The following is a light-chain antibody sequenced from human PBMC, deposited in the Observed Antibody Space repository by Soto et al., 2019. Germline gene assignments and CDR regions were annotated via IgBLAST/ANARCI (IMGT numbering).Light chain of an antibody. Sequence: IQMTNSPSSLSASLGHRIPVTCRASQSIRNELGWYQQQPGKAPKLLIYEASKLATGVPSRISGSGSGTEFTLTISSLQPDDFATYYCQHYNSYFEAFGQGTKVDIK. J-gene: IGKJ1*01. CDR3: QHYNSYFEA. V-gene: IGKV1-5*03. CDR2: EAS. CDR1: QSIRNE.